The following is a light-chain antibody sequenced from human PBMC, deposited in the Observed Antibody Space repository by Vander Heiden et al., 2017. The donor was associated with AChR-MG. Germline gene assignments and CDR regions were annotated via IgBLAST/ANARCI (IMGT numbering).Light chain of an antibody. CDR3: QQRSNWPKFT. V-gene: IGKV3-11*01. CDR1: QRVSSY. CDR2: DAS. Sequence: VLTQSPATLSLSPGERATLSCRASQRVSSYLAWYQQKPGQAPRLLIYDASNRATGIPARFSGSGSGTDFTLTISSLEPEEFAVYYCQQRSNWPKFTFGPGTKVDIK. J-gene: IGKJ3*01.